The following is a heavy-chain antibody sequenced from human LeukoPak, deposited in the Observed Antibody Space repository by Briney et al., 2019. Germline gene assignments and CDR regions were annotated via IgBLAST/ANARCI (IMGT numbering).Heavy chain of an antibody. CDR2: MYYGGST. J-gene: IGHJ3*02. CDR1: GASISSNY. D-gene: IGHD6-19*01. V-gene: IGHV4-59*01. Sequence: KPSAPLSLPCPAAGASISSNYWSWTRQPPGKGREGIGDMYYGGSTNYNPALKSRVTIPVDTSKNQSSLKLSSVTAADTAVYYCARDVTPIGLDLGAFDIWGQGTMVTVSS. CDR3: ARDVTPIGLDLGAFDI.